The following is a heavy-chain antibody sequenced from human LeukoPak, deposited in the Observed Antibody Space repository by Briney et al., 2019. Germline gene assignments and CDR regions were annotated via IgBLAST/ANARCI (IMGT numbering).Heavy chain of an antibody. V-gene: IGHV1-46*01. CDR3: ARCARPGYYYMDV. CDR1: GYTFTSYY. CDR2: ISPSGGST. Sequence: ASVNVSCKASGYTFTSYYMHWVRQAPGQGLEWMGIISPSGGSTSYAQKFQGRVTMTRDTSTSTVYMELSSLRSEDTAVYYCARCARPGYYYMDVWGKGTTVTVSS. J-gene: IGHJ6*03.